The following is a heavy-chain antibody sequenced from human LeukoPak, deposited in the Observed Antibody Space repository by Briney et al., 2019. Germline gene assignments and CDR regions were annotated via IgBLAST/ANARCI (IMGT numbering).Heavy chain of an antibody. V-gene: IGHV4-39*01. Sequence: PSETLSLTCTVSGGSISSSSYSWGWLRQPPGKGLEWIGSIYYSGSTYYNPSLKSRVTISVDTSKNQFSLKLSSVTAADTAVYYCARDSAWGQGTLVTVSS. J-gene: IGHJ4*02. D-gene: IGHD3/OR15-3a*01. CDR1: GGSISSSSYS. CDR2: IYYSGST. CDR3: ARDSA.